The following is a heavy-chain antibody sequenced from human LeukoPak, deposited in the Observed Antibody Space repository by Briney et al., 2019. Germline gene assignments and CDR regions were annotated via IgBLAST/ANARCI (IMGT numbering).Heavy chain of an antibody. CDR2: LYYSGRT. D-gene: IGHD2-2*01. J-gene: IGHJ3*02. Sequence: SETLSLTCTVSGDSISSYFWCWIRQPPGKGLEWIGCLYYSGRTNYSPSLTSRVTLSADTSKNQFSLKLSSVTAADTAVYYCARGPPGYCSSTSCLGNAFDIWGQGTMVTVSS. CDR3: ARGPPGYCSSTSCLGNAFDI. CDR1: GDSISSYF. V-gene: IGHV4-59*12.